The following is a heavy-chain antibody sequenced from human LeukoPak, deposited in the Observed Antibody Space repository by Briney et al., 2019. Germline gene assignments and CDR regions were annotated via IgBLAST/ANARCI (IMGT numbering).Heavy chain of an antibody. D-gene: IGHD5-18*01. Sequence: GGSLRLSCAASGFTVNSNSMSWVRQATGKGLEWVSIIYSGGTTYYADSVKGRFIISRDKSKNTLYLQMNSLRAEDTAVYYCARGGGYTYGYLRGDAFDIWGQGTMVTVSS. CDR2: IYSGGTT. V-gene: IGHV3-53*01. J-gene: IGHJ3*02. CDR3: ARGGGYTYGYLRGDAFDI. CDR1: GFTVNSNS.